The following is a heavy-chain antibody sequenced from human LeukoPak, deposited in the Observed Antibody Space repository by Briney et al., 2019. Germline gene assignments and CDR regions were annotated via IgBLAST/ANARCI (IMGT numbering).Heavy chain of an antibody. CDR2: INPNSGGT. CDR1: GYTFTNYH. V-gene: IGHV1-2*02. J-gene: IGHJ5*02. Sequence: GASVKVSCKASGYTFTNYHMHWVRQAPGQGLEWMGWINPNSGGTNYAQKFQGRVTMTRDTSISTAYMELSRLRSDDTAVYYCATEAYCGGDCYSAVPKTWGQGTLVTVSS. CDR3: ATEAYCGGDCYSAVPKT. D-gene: IGHD2-21*02.